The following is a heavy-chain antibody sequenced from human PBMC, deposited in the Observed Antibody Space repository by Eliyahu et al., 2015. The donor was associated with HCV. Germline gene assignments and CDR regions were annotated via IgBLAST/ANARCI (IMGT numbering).Heavy chain of an antibody. Sequence: EVQLVQSGAEVKKPGESLKISCKGSGYSFTSYWIGWVRQMPGKGLEWMGIIYPGDSDTRYSPSFQGQVTISADKSISTAYLQWSSLKASDTAMYYCARHVLTLYSSGSLGDYGMDVWGQGTTVTVSS. V-gene: IGHV5-51*01. CDR3: ARHVLTLYSSGSLGDYGMDV. CDR1: GYSFTSYW. CDR2: IYPGDSDT. D-gene: IGHD6-19*01. J-gene: IGHJ6*02.